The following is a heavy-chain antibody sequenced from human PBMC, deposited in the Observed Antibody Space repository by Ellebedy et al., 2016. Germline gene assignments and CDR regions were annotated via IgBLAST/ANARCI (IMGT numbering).Heavy chain of an antibody. CDR2: ISYDGSNK. CDR1: GFTFSSYA. CDR3: ARETFRAAGLDY. D-gene: IGHD6-13*01. V-gene: IGHV3-30-3*01. J-gene: IGHJ4*02. Sequence: GESLKISXAASGFTFSSYAMHWVRQAPGKGLEWVAVISYDGSNKYYADSVKGRFTISRDNSKNTLYLQMNSLRAEDTAVYYCARETFRAAGLDYWGQGTLVTVSS.